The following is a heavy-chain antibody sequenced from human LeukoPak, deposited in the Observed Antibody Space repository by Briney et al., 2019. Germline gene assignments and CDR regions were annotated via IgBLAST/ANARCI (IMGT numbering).Heavy chain of an antibody. Sequence: PSETLSLTCTVSGGSISSYYWSWIRQPPGKGLEWIGYIYYSGSTNYNPSLKGRVTISVDTSKNQFSLKLSSATAADTAVYYCARNYDYVWGSYPPRGFDPWGQGTLVTVSS. CDR2: IYYSGST. CDR1: GGSISSYY. V-gene: IGHV4-59*12. J-gene: IGHJ5*02. D-gene: IGHD3-16*02. CDR3: ARNYDYVWGSYPPRGFDP.